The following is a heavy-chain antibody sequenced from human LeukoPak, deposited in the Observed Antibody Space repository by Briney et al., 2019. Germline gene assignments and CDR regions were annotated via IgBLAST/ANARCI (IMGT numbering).Heavy chain of an antibody. Sequence: PSETLSLTCAVYGGSFSGYYWSWIRQPPGKGLEWIGEINHSGSTNYNPSLKSRVTISVDTSKNQFSLKLSSVTAADTAVYYCARGPFYYNSSAYYRYWGQGTLVTVSS. CDR2: INHSGST. CDR1: GGSFSGYY. CDR3: ARGPFYYNSSAYYRY. V-gene: IGHV4-34*01. D-gene: IGHD3-22*01. J-gene: IGHJ4*02.